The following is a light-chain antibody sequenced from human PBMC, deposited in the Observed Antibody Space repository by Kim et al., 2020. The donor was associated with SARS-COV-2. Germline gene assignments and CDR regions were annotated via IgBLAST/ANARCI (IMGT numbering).Light chain of an antibody. Sequence: ANINCKSSQSVLFTSNNKNYLAWYQQKPGQPPMLLIYWASTRESGVLDRFSGSGSGTDFTLTISSLQAEDVATYYCQQYYTTPQTFGGGTKVDIK. CDR1: QSVLFTSNNKNY. V-gene: IGKV4-1*01. CDR3: QQYYTTPQT. J-gene: IGKJ4*01. CDR2: WAS.